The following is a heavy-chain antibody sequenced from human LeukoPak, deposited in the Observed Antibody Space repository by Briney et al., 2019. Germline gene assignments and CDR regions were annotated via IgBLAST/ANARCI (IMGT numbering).Heavy chain of an antibody. CDR3: AKDRPRRAVSWYYFVY. D-gene: IGHD2-15*01. J-gene: IGHJ4*02. CDR2: ISGGGGST. CDR1: GFTFSSYS. Sequence: PGGSLRLSCAASGFTFSSYSMNWVRQAPGKGLEWVSAISGGGGSTYYADSVTGRFTISRDNSKNTPYLQMNSLRAKDTAVYYCAKDRPRRAVSWYYFVYWGQGTLVTVSS. V-gene: IGHV3-23*01.